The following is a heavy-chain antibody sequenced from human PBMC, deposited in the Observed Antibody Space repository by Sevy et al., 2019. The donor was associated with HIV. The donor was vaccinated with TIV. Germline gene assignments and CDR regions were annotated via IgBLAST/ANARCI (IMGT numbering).Heavy chain of an antibody. Sequence: GGSLRLSCTASGFPFGIYEMNWVRQAPGKGLEWVSYISNSGSAKYYSDSVRGGFTISRDNAKNSLYLQMNSLRAEDTAVDYYARDLPPSATTVAHFDYWGRGTLVTVSS. CDR3: ARDLPPSATTVAHFDY. CDR1: GFPFGIYE. V-gene: IGHV3-48*03. CDR2: ISNSGSAK. J-gene: IGHJ4*02. D-gene: IGHD4-17*01.